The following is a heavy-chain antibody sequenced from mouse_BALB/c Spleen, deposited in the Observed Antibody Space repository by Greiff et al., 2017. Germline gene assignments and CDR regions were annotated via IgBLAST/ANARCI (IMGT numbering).Heavy chain of an antibody. CDR2: ISSGSSTI. Sequence: EVKLEESGGGLVQPGGSRKLSCAASGFTFSSFGMHWVRQAPEKGLEWVAYISSGSSTIYYADTVKGRFTISRDNPKNTLFLQMTSLRSEDTAMYYCARSLITTAMDYWGQGTSVTVSS. J-gene: IGHJ4*01. V-gene: IGHV5-17*02. D-gene: IGHD1-1*01. CDR1: GFTFSSFG. CDR3: ARSLITTAMDY.